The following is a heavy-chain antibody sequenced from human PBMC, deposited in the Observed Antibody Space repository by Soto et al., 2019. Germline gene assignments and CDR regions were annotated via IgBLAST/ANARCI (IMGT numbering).Heavy chain of an antibody. Sequence: PGGSLRLSCAASGFTFSSYGMHWVRQAPGKGLEWVAVIWYDGSNKYYADSVKGRFTISRDNSKNTLYLQMNSLRAEDTAVYYCARAKLSATPPYYYYGMDVWGQGTTVTVSS. J-gene: IGHJ6*02. CDR1: GFTFSSYG. CDR3: ARAKLSATPPYYYYGMDV. CDR2: IWYDGSNK. V-gene: IGHV3-33*01. D-gene: IGHD3-10*01.